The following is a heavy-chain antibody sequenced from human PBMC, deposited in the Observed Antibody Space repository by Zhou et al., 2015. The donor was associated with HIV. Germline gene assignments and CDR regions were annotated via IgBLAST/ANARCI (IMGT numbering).Heavy chain of an antibody. D-gene: IGHD7-27*01. CDR1: GGTFNKHG. CDR3: AREGWGSWYFDL. CDR2: IIPFFGPA. Sequence: QLVQSGAEVKKPGSSVKVSCRASGGTFNKHGFSWVRQAPGQGLEWMGGIIPFFGPANYAQKFQGRATITADKSTNTVYMELSSLRSDDTAAYYCAREGWGSWYFDLWGRGTLVSVSS. V-gene: IGHV1-69*06. J-gene: IGHJ2*01.